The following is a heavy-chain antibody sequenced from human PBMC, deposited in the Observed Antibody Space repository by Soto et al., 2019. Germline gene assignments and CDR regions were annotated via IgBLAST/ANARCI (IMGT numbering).Heavy chain of an antibody. J-gene: IGHJ4*02. CDR1: GFTFSSYG. D-gene: IGHD3-22*01. Sequence: GGSLRLSCAASGFTFSSYGMHWVRQAPGKGLEWVAVIWYDGSNKYYADSVKGRFTISRDNSKNTLYLQMNSLRAEDTAVYYCARDYYDSSGYPDYWGQGTLVTVSS. CDR3: ARDYYDSSGYPDY. V-gene: IGHV3-33*01. CDR2: IWYDGSNK.